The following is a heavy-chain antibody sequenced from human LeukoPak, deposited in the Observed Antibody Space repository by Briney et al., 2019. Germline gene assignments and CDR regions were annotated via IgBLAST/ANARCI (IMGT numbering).Heavy chain of an antibody. D-gene: IGHD3-3*02. CDR3: ARAPIFRRAFDI. V-gene: IGHV4-34*01. Sequence: AETLSLTCAVYGGSFSGYYWSWIRQPPGKGLEWIGEINHSGSTNYNPSLKSRVTISVDTSKNQFSLKLSSVTAADTAVYYCARAPIFRRAFDIWGQGTMVTVSS. CDR2: INHSGST. CDR1: GGSFSGYY. J-gene: IGHJ3*02.